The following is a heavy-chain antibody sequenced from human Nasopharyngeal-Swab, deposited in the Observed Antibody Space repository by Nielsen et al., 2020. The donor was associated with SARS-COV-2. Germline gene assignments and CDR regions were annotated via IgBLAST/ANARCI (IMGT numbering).Heavy chain of an antibody. V-gene: IGHV4-4*01. CDR1: GGSISSSNW. CDR3: AGDVVGATTTDAFDI. J-gene: IGHJ3*02. Sequence: GSLRLSCAVSGGSISSSNWWSWVRQPPGKGLEWIGEIYHSGSTNYNPSLKSRVTISVDESKNQFSLKLSSVTAADTAVYFCAGDVVGATTTDAFDIWGQGTMVTVSS. CDR2: IYHSGST. D-gene: IGHD1-26*01.